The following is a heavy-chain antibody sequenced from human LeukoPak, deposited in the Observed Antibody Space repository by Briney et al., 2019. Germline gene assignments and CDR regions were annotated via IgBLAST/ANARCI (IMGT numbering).Heavy chain of an antibody. CDR1: GFSVSSNF. CDR2: IYSGGST. Sequence: GGSLRLSCAASGFSVSSNFMSWVRQAPGKGLEWVSIIYSGGSTHYADSVKGRFTISRDNSKNTLYLQMSSLRAEDTAVYYCAGDIAYNYDSSGYSYVYWGQGTLVTVSS. CDR3: AGDIAYNYDSSGYSYVY. V-gene: IGHV3-53*01. D-gene: IGHD3-22*01. J-gene: IGHJ4*02.